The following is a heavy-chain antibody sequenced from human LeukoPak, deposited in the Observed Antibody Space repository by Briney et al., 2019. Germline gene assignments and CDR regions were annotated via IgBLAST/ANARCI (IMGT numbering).Heavy chain of an antibody. J-gene: IGHJ5*02. CDR2: IIPIFGTA. V-gene: IGHV1-69*06. CDR3: ARVKTTVTTFSGNWFDP. Sequence: SVKVSCKASGGTFSSYAISWVRQAPGQGLEWMGGIIPIFGTANYAQKFQGRVTITADKSISTAYLQWSSLKASDTAMYYCARVKTTVTTFSGNWFDPWGQGTLVTVSS. CDR1: GGTFSSYA. D-gene: IGHD4-17*01.